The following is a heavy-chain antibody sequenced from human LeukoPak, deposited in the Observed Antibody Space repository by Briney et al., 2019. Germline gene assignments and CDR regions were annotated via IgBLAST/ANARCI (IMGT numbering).Heavy chain of an antibody. J-gene: IGHJ4*02. CDR3: ARLVAEYYDSSGYSDY. Sequence: GESLKISCKGSGYSFTSYWIGWVRQMPGKGLEWMGIIYPGDSDTGYSPSFQGQVTISADKSISTAYLQWSSLKASDTAMYYCARLVAEYYDSSGYSDYWGQGTLVTVSS. D-gene: IGHD3-22*01. CDR1: GYSFTSYW. CDR2: IYPGDSDT. V-gene: IGHV5-51*01.